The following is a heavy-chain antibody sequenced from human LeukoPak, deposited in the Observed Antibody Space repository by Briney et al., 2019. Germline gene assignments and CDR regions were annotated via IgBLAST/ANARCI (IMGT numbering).Heavy chain of an antibody. CDR1: GFTFDDYT. Sequence: PGGSLRLSCAASGFTFDDYTMHWVRQAPGKGLEWVSLISWDGGSTYYADSVKGRFTISRDNAKNTLYLQMNSLRAEDTAVYYCLTGNYNYWGQGTLVTVSS. J-gene: IGHJ4*02. V-gene: IGHV3-43*01. CDR2: ISWDGGST. CDR3: LTGNYNY. D-gene: IGHD3-10*01.